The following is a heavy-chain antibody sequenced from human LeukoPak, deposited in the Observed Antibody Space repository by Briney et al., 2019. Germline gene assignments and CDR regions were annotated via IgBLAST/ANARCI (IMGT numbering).Heavy chain of an antibody. D-gene: IGHD6-19*01. V-gene: IGHV4-59*01. CDR3: ASLVAYSSGWYYFDY. Sequence: SETLSLTCTVSGGSISSYYWSWIRQPPGKGLEWIGYIYYSGSTNYNPSLKSRVTISVDTSKNQFSLKLSSVTAAATAVYYCASLVAYSSGWYYFDYWGQGTLVTVSS. CDR2: IYYSGST. J-gene: IGHJ4*02. CDR1: GGSISSYY.